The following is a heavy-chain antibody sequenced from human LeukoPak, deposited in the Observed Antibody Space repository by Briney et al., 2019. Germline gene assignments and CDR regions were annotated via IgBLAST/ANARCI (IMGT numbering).Heavy chain of an antibody. CDR3: ARDGWLRFLGSFDP. V-gene: IGHV1-69*05. D-gene: IGHD5-12*01. J-gene: IGHJ5*02. Sequence: ASVKVSCKASGGTFSSYPISWVRQAPGQGLEWMGGIIPIFGTANYAQKFQGRVTITTDESTSTAYMELSSLRSEDTAVYYCARDGWLRFLGSFDPWGQGTLVTVSS. CDR2: IIPIFGTA. CDR1: GGTFSSYP.